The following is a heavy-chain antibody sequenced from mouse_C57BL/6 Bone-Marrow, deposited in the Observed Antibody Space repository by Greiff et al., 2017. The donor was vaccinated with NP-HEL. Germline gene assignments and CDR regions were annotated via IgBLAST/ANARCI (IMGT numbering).Heavy chain of an antibody. Sequence: EVQLQQSGPVLVKPGASVKMSCKASGYTFTDYYMNWVKQSHGKSLEWIGVINPYNGGTSYNQKFKGKATLTVDKSSSTAYMELNSLTSEDSAVDYCARGGYYCNYVWFAYWGQGTLVTVSA. CDR1: GYTFTDYY. V-gene: IGHV1-19*01. CDR2: INPYNGGT. CDR3: ARGGYYCNYVWFAY. D-gene: IGHD2-1*01. J-gene: IGHJ3*01.